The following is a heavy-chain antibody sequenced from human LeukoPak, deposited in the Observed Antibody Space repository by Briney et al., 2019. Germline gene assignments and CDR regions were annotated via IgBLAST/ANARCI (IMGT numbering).Heavy chain of an antibody. CDR1: GGSISSYY. Sequence: SETLSLTCTVSGGSISSYYWSWIRQPPGKGLEWIGYIYYSGSTNYNPSLKSRVTISVDTSKNQFSLKLSSVTAADTAVFYCAREYSSGWYPNWFDPWGQGTLVTVSS. D-gene: IGHD6-19*01. V-gene: IGHV4-59*12. J-gene: IGHJ5*02. CDR3: AREYSSGWYPNWFDP. CDR2: IYYSGST.